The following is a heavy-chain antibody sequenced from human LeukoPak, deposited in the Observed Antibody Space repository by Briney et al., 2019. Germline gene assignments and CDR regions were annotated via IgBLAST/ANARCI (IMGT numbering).Heavy chain of an antibody. J-gene: IGHJ4*02. Sequence: GGSLRLSCAASGFTFTSYWMYWVRQAPGKGLVWVSRINTDGSSTSYADSVKGRFTISRDNAKNTLYLQMNSLRAEDTAVYYCARDTYDSSGYYYGPFDYCGQGTLVTVSS. D-gene: IGHD3-22*01. CDR3: ARDTYDSSGYYYGPFDY. CDR2: INTDGSST. CDR1: GFTFTSYW. V-gene: IGHV3-74*01.